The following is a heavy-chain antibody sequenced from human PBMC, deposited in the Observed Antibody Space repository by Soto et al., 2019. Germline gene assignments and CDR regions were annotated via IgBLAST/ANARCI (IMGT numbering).Heavy chain of an antibody. CDR2: IYYSGST. J-gene: IGHJ6*02. D-gene: IGHD5-18*01. CDR1: GGSISSGGYY. V-gene: IGHV4-31*03. CDR3: ASRGYSYGFSLGMDV. Sequence: QVQLQESGPGLVKSSQTLSLTCTVSGGSISSGGYYWSWIRQHPGKGLEWIGYIYYSGSTYYNPSLKSRVTRSVDTSKNQFSRKLSSVTAADTAVYYCASRGYSYGFSLGMDVWGQGTTVTVSS.